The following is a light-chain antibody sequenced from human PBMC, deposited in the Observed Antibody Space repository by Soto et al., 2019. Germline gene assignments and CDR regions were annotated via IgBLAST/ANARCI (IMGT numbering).Light chain of an antibody. J-gene: IGKJ4*01. CDR3: QQLASYPLT. V-gene: IGKV1-9*01. CDR2: AAS. Sequence: QLTQSPSTLSAYVGDRVTITCLASQGISSHLAWYQQKPGKAPKLLIYAASTLQSGVPSRFSGSGSGTDCTLTISSLQPEDVATYCCQQLASYPLTLSGGTKVDIK. CDR1: QGISSH.